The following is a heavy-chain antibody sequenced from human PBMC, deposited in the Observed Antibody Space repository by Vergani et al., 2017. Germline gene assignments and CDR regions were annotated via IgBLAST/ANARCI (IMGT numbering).Heavy chain of an antibody. Sequence: QVQLQESGPGLVKPSETLSLTCTVSGGSISSHYWSWIRQPPGQGLEWIGYIYYSGSTNYNPSLKSRVTISVDTSKNQFSLKLSSVTAADTAVYYCARSSAVYCSGGSCYYYYGMDVWGQGTTVTVSS. CDR2: IYYSGST. J-gene: IGHJ6*02. CDR3: ARSSAVYCSGGSCYYYYGMDV. D-gene: IGHD2-15*01. CDR1: GGSISSHY. V-gene: IGHV4-59*11.